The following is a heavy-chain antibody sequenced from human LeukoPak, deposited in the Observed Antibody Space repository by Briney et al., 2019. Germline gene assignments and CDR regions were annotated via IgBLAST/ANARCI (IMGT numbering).Heavy chain of an antibody. Sequence: GGSLRLSCAASGFTFSSYTIHWVRQPPGKGLEWVAVISFDGSNKYYADSVKGRFTISRDNSKNTLYLQMNSLRAEDTAVYYCARDRYYDSSANFDYWGQGTLVTVSS. CDR1: GFTFSSYT. J-gene: IGHJ4*02. CDR2: ISFDGSNK. CDR3: ARDRYYDSSANFDY. D-gene: IGHD3-22*01. V-gene: IGHV3-30-3*01.